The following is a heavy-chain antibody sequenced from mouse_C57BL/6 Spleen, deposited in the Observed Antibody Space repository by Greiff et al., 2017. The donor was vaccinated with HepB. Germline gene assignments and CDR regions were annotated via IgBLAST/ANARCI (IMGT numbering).Heavy chain of an antibody. D-gene: IGHD1-2*01. CDR3: ASDYGEDYFDY. V-gene: IGHV5-17*01. CDR2: ISSGSSTI. CDR1: GFTFSDYG. Sequence: EVMLVESGGGLVKPGGSLKLSCAASGFTFSDYGMHWVRQAPEKGLEWVAYISSGSSTIYYADTVKGRFTISRDNAKNTLFLQMTSLRSEDTAMYYCASDYGEDYFDYWGQGTTLTVSS. J-gene: IGHJ2*01.